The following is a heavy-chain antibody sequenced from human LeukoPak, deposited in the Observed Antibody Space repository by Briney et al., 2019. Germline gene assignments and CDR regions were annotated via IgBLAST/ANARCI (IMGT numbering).Heavy chain of an antibody. CDR1: GGSISSHY. J-gene: IGHJ4*02. CDR2: IYYSGST. CDR3: ARDGSPPYNWNDAHYFDY. D-gene: IGHD1-20*01. V-gene: IGHV4-59*11. Sequence: SETLSLTCTVSGGSISSHYWSWIRQPPGKGLDWIGYIYYSGSTNYNPSLKSRVTISVDTSKNQFSLKLNSVTAADTAVYYCARDGSPPYNWNDAHYFDYWGQGTLVTVSS.